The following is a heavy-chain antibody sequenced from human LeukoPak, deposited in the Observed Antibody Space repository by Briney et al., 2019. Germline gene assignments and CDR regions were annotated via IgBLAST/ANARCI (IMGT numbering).Heavy chain of an antibody. V-gene: IGHV3-23*01. J-gene: IGHJ4*02. D-gene: IGHD6-19*01. CDR1: GFTFSSYA. Sequence: PGVSLRLSCAAYGFTFSSYAMSWVRQAPGKGLEWVSAISGSGGSTYYADSVKGRFTISRDNSKNTLYLQMNSLRAEDTAVYYCAKDLAVAGIFDYWGQGTLVTVSS. CDR2: ISGSGGST. CDR3: AKDLAVAGIFDY.